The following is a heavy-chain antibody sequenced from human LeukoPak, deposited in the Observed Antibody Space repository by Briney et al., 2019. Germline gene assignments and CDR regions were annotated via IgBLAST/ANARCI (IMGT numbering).Heavy chain of an antibody. CDR2: INHSGST. Sequence: SETLSLTCAVYGGSFSGYYWSWIRQPPGKGLEWIGEINHSGSTNYNPSLKSRVTISVDTSKNQFSLKLSSVTAADTAVYYCARGRGVAGTLWGQGTLVTVSS. CDR1: GGSFSGYY. D-gene: IGHD3-10*01. CDR3: ARGRGVAGTL. J-gene: IGHJ4*02. V-gene: IGHV4-34*01.